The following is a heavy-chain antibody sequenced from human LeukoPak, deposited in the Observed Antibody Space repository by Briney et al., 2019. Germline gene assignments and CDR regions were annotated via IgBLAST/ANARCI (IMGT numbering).Heavy chain of an antibody. CDR2: IWSDGTNK. CDR1: GFTFSHYG. D-gene: IGHD4-11*01. V-gene: IGHV3-33*01. CDR3: ARDAQRGFDYSNSLQY. Sequence: GGSLRLSCAASGFTFSHYGMHWVRRAPGKGLEWVAVIWSDGTNKYYADSVKGRFSISRDDSQKRVFLQMNSLRAEDTAVYYCARDAQRGFDYSNSLQYWGQGALVTVSS. J-gene: IGHJ4*02.